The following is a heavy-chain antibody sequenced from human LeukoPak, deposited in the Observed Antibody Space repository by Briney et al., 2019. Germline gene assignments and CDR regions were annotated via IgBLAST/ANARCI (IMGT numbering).Heavy chain of an antibody. CDR3: AKDRLFGSGLNGPHYCYGMDV. CDR1: DFSFSNYG. J-gene: IGHJ6*02. CDR2: ILNDGNNK. V-gene: IGHV3-30*18. Sequence: AGNSLRLSCAASDFSFSNYGMHWVRQAPGKGLEWVAVILNDGNNKHYAESVKGRFTISRDNSNNMLYLQMNSLRPEDTAVYYCAKDRLFGSGLNGPHYCYGMDVWGQGTTVTVSS. D-gene: IGHD1-26*01.